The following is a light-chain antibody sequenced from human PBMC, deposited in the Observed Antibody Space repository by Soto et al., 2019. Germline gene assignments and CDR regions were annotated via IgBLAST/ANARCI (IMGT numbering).Light chain of an antibody. V-gene: IGLV2-8*01. Sequence: QSVLTQPPSASGSPGQSVTISCTGTSNDVGGYNYVSWYQQHPGKAPKLMIHEVSKRPSGVPDRFSGSKSGNTASLTVSGLLTEDEAEYYCSSYGGANTVVFGGGTKLTV. J-gene: IGLJ2*01. CDR1: SNDVGGYNY. CDR2: EVS. CDR3: SSYGGANTVV.